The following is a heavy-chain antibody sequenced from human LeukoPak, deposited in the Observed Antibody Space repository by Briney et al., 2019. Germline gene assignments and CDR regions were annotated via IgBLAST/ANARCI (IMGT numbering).Heavy chain of an antibody. CDR2: IKSKTDGGTT. CDR1: GFTFSNAW. J-gene: IGHJ6*03. D-gene: IGHD3-3*01. Sequence: GGSLRLSCAASGFTFSNAWMSWVRQAPGKGPEWVGRIKSKTDGGTTDYAAPVKGRFTISRDDSKNTLYLQMNSLKTEDTAVYYCTTESEYYDFWSGFTATGYYYYYMDVWGKGTTVTVSS. V-gene: IGHV3-15*01. CDR3: TTESEYYDFWSGFTATGYYYYYMDV.